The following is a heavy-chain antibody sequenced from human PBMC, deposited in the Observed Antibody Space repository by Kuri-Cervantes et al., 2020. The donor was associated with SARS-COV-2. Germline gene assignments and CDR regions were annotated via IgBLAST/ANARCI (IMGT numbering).Heavy chain of an antibody. CDR2: IWYDGSNK. D-gene: IGHD5-18*01. CDR1: GLTFSSYG. CDR3: ARDSLDTAMVNTPDF. V-gene: IGHV3-33*01. Sequence: LTCASSGLTFSSYGRHCVRQAPGKGGVGVAVIWYDGSNKYYADSVKERFTISRDNYKNTLYLQMNSLRAEDTAVYYCARDSLDTAMVNTPDFWGQGTLVTVSS. J-gene: IGHJ4*02.